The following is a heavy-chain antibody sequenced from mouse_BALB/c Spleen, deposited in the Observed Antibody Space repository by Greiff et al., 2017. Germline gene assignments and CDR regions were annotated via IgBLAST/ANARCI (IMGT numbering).Heavy chain of an antibody. CDR1: GFTFSSFG. D-gene: IGHD1-1*01. J-gene: IGHJ2*01. Sequence: EVMLVESGGGLVQPGGSRKLSCAASGFTFSSFGMHWVRLAPEKGLEWVAYISSGSSTIYYADTVKGRFTISRDNPKNTLFLQMTSLRSEDTAMYYCARSGGDYCGSSHDYWGQGTTLTVSS. CDR3: ARSGGDYCGSSHDY. CDR2: ISSGSSTI. V-gene: IGHV5-17*02.